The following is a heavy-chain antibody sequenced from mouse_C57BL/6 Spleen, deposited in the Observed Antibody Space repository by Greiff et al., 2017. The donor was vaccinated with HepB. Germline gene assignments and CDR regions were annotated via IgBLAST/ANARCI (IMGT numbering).Heavy chain of an antibody. V-gene: IGHV5-4*01. J-gene: IGHJ2*01. CDR1: GFTFSSYA. CDR2: FSDCGSYT. Sequence: EVKVEQSGGGLVKPGGSLTLSCAASGFTFSSYAMSWVLQTPEKRLEWVATFSDCGSYTYYPDNVKGRFTISRDNAKNNLYLQMSHMKSEDTATYYCARDHQTGKEENYFDYWGQGTTLTVSS. CDR3: ARDHQTGKEENYFDY.